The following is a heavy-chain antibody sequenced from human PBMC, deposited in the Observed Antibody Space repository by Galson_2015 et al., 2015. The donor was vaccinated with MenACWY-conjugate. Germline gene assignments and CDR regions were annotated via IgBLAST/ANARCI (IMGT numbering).Heavy chain of an antibody. CDR3: ARPANSGGYYLDS. V-gene: IGHV3-23*01. D-gene: IGHD3-10*01. CDR1: GSTSSNDA. CDR2: IRGSGGTT. Sequence: SLRLSCAASGSTSSNDAMSWVRQAPGKGLEWVSGIRGSGGTTYYADSVKGRFTISRDNSKNTLYLHMNSLRAEDTALYYCARPANSGGYYLDSSGQGTLVTVSS. J-gene: IGHJ4*02.